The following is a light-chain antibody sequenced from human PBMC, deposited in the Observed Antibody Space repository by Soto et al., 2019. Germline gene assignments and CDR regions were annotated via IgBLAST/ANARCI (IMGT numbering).Light chain of an antibody. Sequence: PGDRATLSCRASQSVSGSYLAWYQQKPGQAPRLLIYGASSRATGIPDRFSGSGSGTDFTLTISRLEPEDFAVYYCQQYGSSPQTFGQGTKVEIK. V-gene: IGKV3-20*01. J-gene: IGKJ1*01. CDR1: QSVSGSY. CDR3: QQYGSSPQT. CDR2: GAS.